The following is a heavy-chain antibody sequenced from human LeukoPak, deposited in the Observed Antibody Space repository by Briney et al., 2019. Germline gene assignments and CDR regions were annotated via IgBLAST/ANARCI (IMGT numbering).Heavy chain of an antibody. Sequence: ASVKVSCKTSGYRFTAHFMYWVRQAPGQGLEWMGWINPNDGGTNYAQKFQGRVTLTRDTTFTTTYKDVTRLTSDDTAVYYCARGGVPGQQLDYWGPGTLVTVSS. CDR1: GYRFTAHF. V-gene: IGHV1-2*02. J-gene: IGHJ4*02. CDR3: ARGGVPGQQLDY. D-gene: IGHD6-13*01. CDR2: INPNDGGT.